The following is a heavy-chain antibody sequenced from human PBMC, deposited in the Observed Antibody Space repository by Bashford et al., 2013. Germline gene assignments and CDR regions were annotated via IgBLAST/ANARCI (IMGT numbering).Heavy chain of an antibody. CDR1: GGSIRSYY. CDR3: ASVSSFADYFDY. CDR2: IYYSGST. D-gene: IGHD5/OR15-5a*01. Sequence: SETLSLTCTVSGGSIRSYYWNCIRQPPGKGLEWIGDIYYSGSTDYNPSLKGRVTISVDTSKNQFSLKLSSVTAADTAVYYCASVSSFADYFDYVGPGNPGHRLL. J-gene: IGHJ4*02. V-gene: IGHV4-59*01.